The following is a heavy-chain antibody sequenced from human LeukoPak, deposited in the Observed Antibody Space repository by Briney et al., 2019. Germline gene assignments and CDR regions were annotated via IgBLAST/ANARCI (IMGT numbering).Heavy chain of an antibody. CDR2: IYSGGST. D-gene: IGHD1-14*01. CDR1: GLIVSSTY. Sequence: GGSLRLSCAASGLIVSSTYMSWVRQAPGKGLEWVSTIYSGGSTYYTDAVQGRFTISRDTSKNTLYLEMNSLRAEDTAVYYCARDGPTTHHFDYWGQGTLVTVAS. V-gene: IGHV3-53*01. CDR3: ARDGPTTHHFDY. J-gene: IGHJ4*02.